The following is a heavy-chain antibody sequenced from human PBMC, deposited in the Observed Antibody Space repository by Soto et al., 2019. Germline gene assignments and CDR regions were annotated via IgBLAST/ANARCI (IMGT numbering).Heavy chain of an antibody. J-gene: IGHJ5*02. CDR2: IYHSGSI. CDR3: ARGARSGGSSYNWFDP. V-gene: IGHV4-4*02. Sequence: SETLSLTCAVSGGSISTSNWWSWVRRPPGKGLEWIGEIYHSGSINYNPSLKSRVTISVDKSKNQFSLRLSSVTAADTAVYYCARGARSGGSSYNWFDPWGQGTLVTVSS. CDR1: GGSISTSNW. D-gene: IGHD2-15*01.